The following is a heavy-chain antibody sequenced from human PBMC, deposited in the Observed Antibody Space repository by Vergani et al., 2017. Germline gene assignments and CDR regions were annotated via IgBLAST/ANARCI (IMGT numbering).Heavy chain of an antibody. CDR2: IYYSGST. Sequence: QVQLQESGPGLVKPSQTLSLTCTVSGGSISSGGYYWSWIRQPPGKGLEWIGYIYYSGSTYYNPSLKSRVTISVDTSKNQFSLKLSSVTAADTAVYYCARGRGYSYGEYYFDYWGQGTLVTVSS. J-gene: IGHJ4*02. CDR3: ARGRGYSYGEYYFDY. D-gene: IGHD5-18*01. CDR1: GGSISSGGYY. V-gene: IGHV4-31*03.